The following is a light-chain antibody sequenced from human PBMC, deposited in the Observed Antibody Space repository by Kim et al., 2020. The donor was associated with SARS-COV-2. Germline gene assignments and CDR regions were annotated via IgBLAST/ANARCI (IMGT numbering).Light chain of an antibody. Sequence: QSALTQPASVSGSPGQSITISCAGTSRDIGAYDFVSWYQQHPGKAPKLIIYDVIYRPSGVSDRFSGSKSGNTASLTISGLQAEDEADYYCTSFTTSYTWVFGGGTQLTVL. V-gene: IGLV2-14*03. CDR1: SRDIGAYDF. CDR2: DVI. J-gene: IGLJ2*01. CDR3: TSFTTSYTWV.